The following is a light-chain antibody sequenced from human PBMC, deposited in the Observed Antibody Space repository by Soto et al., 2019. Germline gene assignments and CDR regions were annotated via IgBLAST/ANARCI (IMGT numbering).Light chain of an antibody. CDR1: TSDIGGYDY. Sequence: QSALTQPASVSGSPGQSITISCTGSTSDIGGYDYVSWYQQYPGKAPKLIIYAVHSRPSGVSNRFSGSKSGNTASLTISGLQAGDEADYHCSSYTPSSTYVFGTGTKVTVL. V-gene: IGLV2-14*03. CDR3: SSYTPSSTYV. CDR2: AVH. J-gene: IGLJ1*01.